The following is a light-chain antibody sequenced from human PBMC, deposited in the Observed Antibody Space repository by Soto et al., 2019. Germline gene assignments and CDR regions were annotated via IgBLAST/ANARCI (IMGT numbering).Light chain of an antibody. Sequence: DIQMTQSPSTLSASVGDRVTITCRASQSISSWLAWYQQKPGKAPKLLIYKASSLESGVPSRFSGSGSGTEFTLTISSLQPDDFATYYCQQYHTSPLTFGGGTKVDI. CDR3: QQYHTSPLT. V-gene: IGKV1-5*03. CDR2: KAS. CDR1: QSISSW. J-gene: IGKJ4*01.